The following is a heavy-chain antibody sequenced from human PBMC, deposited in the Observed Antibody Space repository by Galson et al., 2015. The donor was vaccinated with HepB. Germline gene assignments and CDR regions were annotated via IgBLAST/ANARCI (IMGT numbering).Heavy chain of an antibody. J-gene: IGHJ4*02. CDR3: ARDREWFGEIDY. CDR1: GFTFSDYY. D-gene: IGHD3-10*01. Sequence: SLRLSCAASGFTFSDYYMSWIRQAPGKGLEWVSYISSSSSYTNYADSVKGRFTISRDNAKNSLYLQMNSLRAEDTAVYYCARDREWFGEIDYWGQGTLVTVSS. V-gene: IGHV3-11*06. CDR2: ISSSSSYT.